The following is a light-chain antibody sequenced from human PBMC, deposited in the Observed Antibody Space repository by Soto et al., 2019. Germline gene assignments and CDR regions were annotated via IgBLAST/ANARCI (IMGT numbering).Light chain of an antibody. CDR3: QQYDNLPLT. V-gene: IGKV1-33*01. J-gene: IGKJ4*01. CDR1: DDISKY. CDR2: DAS. Sequence: DIQMTQSPSSLSASVGDRVTITCQARDDISKYLNWYQQKPGKAPKLLIYDASNLETGVPSRFSGSGSGTDFTFTISSLQPEDIATYYCQQYDNLPLTFGGGTKVDIK.